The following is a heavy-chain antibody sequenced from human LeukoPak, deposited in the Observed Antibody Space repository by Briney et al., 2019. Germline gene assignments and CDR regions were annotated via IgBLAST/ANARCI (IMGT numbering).Heavy chain of an antibody. V-gene: IGHV1-46*01. Sequence: ASVKVSCKAFGYTFTSNYMHWVRQAPGQGPEWMGVISPSGGSTTYAQKFQGRVTITADTSTSTAYVELRSLRSDDTAVYYCARDPVAGYFDYWGQGTLVTVSS. CDR2: ISPSGGST. CDR3: ARDPVAGYFDY. CDR1: GYTFTSNY. D-gene: IGHD6-19*01. J-gene: IGHJ4*02.